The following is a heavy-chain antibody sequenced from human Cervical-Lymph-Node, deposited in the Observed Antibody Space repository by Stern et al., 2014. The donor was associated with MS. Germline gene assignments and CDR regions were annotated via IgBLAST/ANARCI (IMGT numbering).Heavy chain of an antibody. CDR3: ARGGGSWHLLWDIDL. J-gene: IGHJ5*02. V-gene: IGHV3-30*07. Sequence: DQLVESGGGVVQPGRSLRLSSAASGFIFSSYAMHWVRQAPGKGLQWVAATSYDGRTEWYADSGKGRFTISRDNSKNTLYLQMNSLRVDDTAVYYGARGGGSWHLLWDIDLWGQGPLFTVSS. CDR1: GFIFSSYA. D-gene: IGHD1-26*01. CDR2: TSYDGRTE.